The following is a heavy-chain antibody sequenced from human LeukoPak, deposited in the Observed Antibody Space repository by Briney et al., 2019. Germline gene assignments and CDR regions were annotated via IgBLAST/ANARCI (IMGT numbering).Heavy chain of an antibody. J-gene: IGHJ6*02. CDR3: ARGLYYYYYGMDV. CDR2: INHSGST. CDR1: GGSISSGDYY. Sequence: SQTLSLTCTVSGGSISSGDYYWSWIRQPPGKGLEWIGEINHSGSTNYNPSLKSRVTISVDTSKNQFSLKLSSVTAADTAVYYCARGLYYYYYGMDVWGQGTTVTVSS. V-gene: IGHV4-30-4*08.